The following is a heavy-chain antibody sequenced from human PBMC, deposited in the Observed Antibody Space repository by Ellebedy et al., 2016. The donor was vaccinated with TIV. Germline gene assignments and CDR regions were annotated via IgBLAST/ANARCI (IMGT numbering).Heavy chain of an antibody. D-gene: IGHD6-13*01. Sequence: MPSETLSLTCTVSGGSISSYYWSWIRQPPGKGLEWIGYIYYSGSTNYNPSLKSRVTISVDTSKNQFSLQLNSVTPEDTAVYYCARDPSYIGSSWYSGLVSYYYYGMDVWGQGTTVTVSS. CDR3: ARDPSYIGSSWYSGLVSYYYYGMDV. J-gene: IGHJ6*02. CDR2: IYYSGST. V-gene: IGHV4-59*12. CDR1: GGSISSYY.